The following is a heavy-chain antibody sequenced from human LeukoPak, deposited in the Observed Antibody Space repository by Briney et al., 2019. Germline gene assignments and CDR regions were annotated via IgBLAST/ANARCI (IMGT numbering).Heavy chain of an antibody. Sequence: PGGSLRLSCAASGFTFSSYGMHWVRQAPGKGLEWVAVISYDGSNKYYADSVKGRFTISRDNSKNTLYLQMNSLRAEDTAVSYCAKDHPGLWESLFDYWGQGTLVTVSS. J-gene: IGHJ4*02. V-gene: IGHV3-33*05. D-gene: IGHD3-16*01. CDR2: ISYDGSNK. CDR3: AKDHPGLWESLFDY. CDR1: GFTFSSYG.